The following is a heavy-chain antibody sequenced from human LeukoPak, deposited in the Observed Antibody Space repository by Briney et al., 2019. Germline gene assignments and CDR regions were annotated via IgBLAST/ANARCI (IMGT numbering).Heavy chain of an antibody. J-gene: IGHJ3*02. V-gene: IGHV3-30-3*01. Sequence: GGSLRLSCAASGFTFSSYAMHWVRQAPGKGLEWVAVISYDGSNKYYADSVKGRFTISRDNSKNTLYLQMNSLRAGDTAVYYCAREGSGDAFDIWGQGTMVTVSS. CDR1: GFTFSSYA. CDR2: ISYDGSNK. D-gene: IGHD1-26*01. CDR3: AREGSGDAFDI.